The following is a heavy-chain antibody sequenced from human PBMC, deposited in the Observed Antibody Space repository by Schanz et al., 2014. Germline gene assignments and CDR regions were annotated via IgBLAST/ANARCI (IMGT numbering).Heavy chain of an antibody. CDR3: AKFLYDDQS. D-gene: IGHD3-3*01. CDR2: IHQSGGT. Sequence: QVQLQESGPGLVKPSETLSLTCSVSGGDIGNYYWSWIRQPPGKGLEWIGYIHQSGGTNYNPSLKSRVTILVNTSKNQFSLRLTSLTAADTAVYYCAKFLYDDQSWGQGTLVTVSS. J-gene: IGHJ5*02. V-gene: IGHV4-59*08. CDR1: GGDIGNYY.